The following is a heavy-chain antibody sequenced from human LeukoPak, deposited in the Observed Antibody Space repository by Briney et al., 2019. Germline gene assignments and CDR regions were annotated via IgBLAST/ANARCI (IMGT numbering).Heavy chain of an antibody. V-gene: IGHV1-69*06. CDR3: AREETVAGTVSWFDP. CDR2: IIPIFGTA. D-gene: IGHD6-19*01. Sequence: SVKVSCKASGGTFSSYAISWVRQAPGQGLEWMGGIIPIFGTANYAQKFQGRVTITADKSTSTAYMELSRLRSDDTAVYYCAREETVAGTVSWFDPWGQGTLVTVSS. J-gene: IGHJ5*02. CDR1: GGTFSSYA.